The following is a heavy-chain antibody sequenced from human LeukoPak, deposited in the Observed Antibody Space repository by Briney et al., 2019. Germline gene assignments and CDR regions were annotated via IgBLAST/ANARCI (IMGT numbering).Heavy chain of an antibody. CDR3: ARFVKNYYYYGMDV. CDR1: GGSISSYY. Sequence: KPSETLSLTCTVSGGSISSYYWSWIRQPPGKGLEWIGYIYHSGSTNYNLSLKSRVTISVDTSKNQFSLKLSSVTAADTAVYYCARFVKNYYYYGMDVWGQGTTVTVSS. V-gene: IGHV4-59*01. CDR2: IYHSGST. J-gene: IGHJ6*02.